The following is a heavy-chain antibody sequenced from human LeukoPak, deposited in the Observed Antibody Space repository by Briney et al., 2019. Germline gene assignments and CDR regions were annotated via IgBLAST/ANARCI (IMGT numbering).Heavy chain of an antibody. CDR1: GFTFSSYW. CDR3: ASRNLVVPAAMHSYYYYYMDV. Sequence: GGSLRLSCAASGFTFSSYWMHWVRQAPGKGLVWVSRINSDGSSTSYADSVKGRFTISRDNAKNTLYLQMNSLRAEDTAVYYCASRNLVVPAAMHSYYYYYMDVWGKGTTVTVSS. D-gene: IGHD2-2*01. J-gene: IGHJ6*03. CDR2: INSDGSST. V-gene: IGHV3-74*01.